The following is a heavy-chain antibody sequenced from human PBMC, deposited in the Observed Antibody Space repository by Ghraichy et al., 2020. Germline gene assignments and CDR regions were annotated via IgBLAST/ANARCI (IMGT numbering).Heavy chain of an antibody. J-gene: IGHJ4*02. CDR2: IYYSGII. Sequence: SETLSLTCTVSGGSISTYYWSWIRHPPGKRLEWIGYIYYSGIINYNPSLKSRVTISVDTSKSQFSLRLSSVTAAYTAVYYCAKDIGRDGYNLWGQATLVTVSS. CDR1: GGSISTYY. CDR3: AKDIGRDGYNL. V-gene: IGHV4-59*01. D-gene: IGHD5-24*01.